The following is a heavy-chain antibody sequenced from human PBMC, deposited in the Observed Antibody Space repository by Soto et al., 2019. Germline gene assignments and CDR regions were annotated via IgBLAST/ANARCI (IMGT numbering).Heavy chain of an antibody. V-gene: IGHV4-4*02. CDR1: GGSISSSNW. CDR2: IYHSGST. CDR3: ARTYYDSSGCYFDS. J-gene: IGHJ4*02. Sequence: SETLSLTCAVSGGSISSSNWWSWVRQPPGKGLEWIGEIYHSGSTNYNPSLKSRVTISVDKSKSQFSLKLSSVTAADTAVYYCARTYYDSSGCYFDSWGQGTLVTVSS. D-gene: IGHD3-22*01.